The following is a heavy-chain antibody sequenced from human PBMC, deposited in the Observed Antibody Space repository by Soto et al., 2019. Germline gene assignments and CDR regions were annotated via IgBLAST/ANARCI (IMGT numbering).Heavy chain of an antibody. CDR1: GGSFSGYY. V-gene: IGHV4-34*01. CDR2: INHSGST. CDR3: ARGQGYGDYADAFDI. D-gene: IGHD4-17*01. Sequence: SETLSLTCAVYGGSFSGYYWSWIRQPPGKGLEWIGEINHSGSTNYNPSLKSRVTISVDTSKNQFSLKLSSVTAADTAVYYCARGQGYGDYADAFDIWGQGTMVTV. J-gene: IGHJ3*02.